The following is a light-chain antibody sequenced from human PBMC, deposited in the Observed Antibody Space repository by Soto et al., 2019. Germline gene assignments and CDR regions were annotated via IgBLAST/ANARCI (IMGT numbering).Light chain of an antibody. CDR3: QQYNNWPLT. J-gene: IGKJ5*01. V-gene: IGKV3D-15*01. CDR2: GAS. Sequence: IVLTQSPATRSCCRLGIASLSCRASQSVSSNLAWHQQRPGQAPRLLIYGASTRATGVPARFSGGGSGTEFTLTITSLQSEDFAVYWCQQYNNWPLTFGPGTRLEIK. CDR1: QSVSSN.